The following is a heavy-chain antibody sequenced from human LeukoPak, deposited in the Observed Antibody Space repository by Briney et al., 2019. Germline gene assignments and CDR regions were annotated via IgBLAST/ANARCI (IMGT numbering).Heavy chain of an antibody. J-gene: IGHJ4*02. CDR1: GGSISSSSYY. D-gene: IGHD1-14*01. Sequence: SETLSLTCTVSGGSISSSSYYWGWIRQPPGKGLEWIGSIYYSGSTYYNPSLKSRVTISVDTSKNQFSLKLSSVTAADTAVYYCAKELDKFDEGWWGSGNDYWGQGTLVTVSS. V-gene: IGHV4-39*02. CDR3: AKELDKFDEGWWGSGNDY. CDR2: IYYSGST.